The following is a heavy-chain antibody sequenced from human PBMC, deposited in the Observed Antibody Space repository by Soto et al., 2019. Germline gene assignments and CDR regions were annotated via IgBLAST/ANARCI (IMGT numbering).Heavy chain of an antibody. D-gene: IGHD3-9*01. Sequence: GGSLRLSCSASGFTFSEYSMHWVRQAPGKGLQYVSTISSDGDITYYADSVKGRSTISRDNSKKTLYRQMNSLRPEDTAVYYCVKGSTFYDILTGYYSTNFFDPWGQGTLVTVSS. CDR2: ISSDGDIT. V-gene: IGHV3-64D*06. CDR1: GFTFSEYS. J-gene: IGHJ5*02. CDR3: VKGSTFYDILTGYYSTNFFDP.